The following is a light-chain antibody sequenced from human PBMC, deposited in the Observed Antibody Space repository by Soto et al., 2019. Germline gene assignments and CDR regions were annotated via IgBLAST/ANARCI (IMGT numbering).Light chain of an antibody. CDR1: SSNIGSNY. Sequence: QPVLTQPPSASGTPGQRVTISCSGSSSNIGSNYVYWYLQLPGTAPKLLIYRNNQRPSGVPDRFSGSRSGTSASLAISGLRSEDEADYYCAAWDDSLSVNWVFGGGTKVTVL. CDR2: RNN. V-gene: IGLV1-47*01. CDR3: AAWDDSLSVNWV. J-gene: IGLJ3*02.